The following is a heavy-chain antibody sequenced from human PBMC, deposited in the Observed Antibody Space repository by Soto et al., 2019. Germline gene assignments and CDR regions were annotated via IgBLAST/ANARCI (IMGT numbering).Heavy chain of an antibody. Sequence: LSLTCTVSGGSISSGGYYWSWVRQNPRKGLEWIGNIYYSGNTYYNPSLKSRLTISVDTSKNQFSLNLSSVTAADTAVYYCARDRLMATAGTARHYFGLDVWGQGTTVTVSS. CDR1: GGSISSGGYY. V-gene: IGHV4-31*03. CDR3: ARDRLMATAGTARHYFGLDV. CDR2: IYYSGNT. D-gene: IGHD5-18*01. J-gene: IGHJ6*02.